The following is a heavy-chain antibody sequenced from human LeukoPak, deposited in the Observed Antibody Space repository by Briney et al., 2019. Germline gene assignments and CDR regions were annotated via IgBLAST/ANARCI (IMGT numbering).Heavy chain of an antibody. V-gene: IGHV3-64*01. J-gene: IGHJ4*02. CDR1: GFTFSTYA. CDR3: ARQYCSSNGCSHFDY. CDR2: ISSNGGTT. D-gene: IGHD2-2*01. Sequence: GGSLRLSCAASGFTFSTYAMRWVRQAPGKGLEYVSAISSNGGTTYYANSVEGRFTISRDNSKNTLYLQMGSLRVEDMAVYYCARQYCSSNGCSHFDYWGQGTLVTVSS.